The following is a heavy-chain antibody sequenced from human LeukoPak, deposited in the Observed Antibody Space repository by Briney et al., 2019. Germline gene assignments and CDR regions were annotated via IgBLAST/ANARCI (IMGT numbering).Heavy chain of an antibody. CDR2: INPSGGST. CDR1: GYTFTRYY. J-gene: IGHJ3*02. V-gene: IGHV1-46*01. D-gene: IGHD2-21*01. CDR3: ARVANQTFDI. Sequence: ASVKVSCKASGYTFTRYYMHWVRQAPGQGLEWMGIINPSGGSTSYAQKFQGRITMTRDTSTSTVYMELISLRSEDTAVYYCARVANQTFDIWGQGTMVTVSS.